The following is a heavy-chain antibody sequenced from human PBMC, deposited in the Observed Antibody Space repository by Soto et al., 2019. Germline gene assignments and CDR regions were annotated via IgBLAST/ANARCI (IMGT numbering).Heavy chain of an antibody. V-gene: IGHV4-59*12. J-gene: IGHJ4*02. CDR2: IYYSGST. CDR3: ARGGAFGGVIVGRFDY. CDR1: GGSINNYY. Sequence: ASETLSLTCTVSGGSINNYYWSWIRQPPGKGLEWIGYIYYSGSTNYNPSLKSRVTISVDKSKNQFSLKLSSVTAADTAVYYCARGGAFGGVIVGRFDYWGQGTLVTDS. D-gene: IGHD3-16*02.